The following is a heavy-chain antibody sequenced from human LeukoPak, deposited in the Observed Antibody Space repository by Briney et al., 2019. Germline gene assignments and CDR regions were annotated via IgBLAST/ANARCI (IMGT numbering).Heavy chain of an antibody. CDR2: IYSDGSST. Sequence: GGSLRLSCAASGFIFSSYWMHWVRQAPGKGLVWVSHIYSDGSSTSYADSVKGRFTISRDNAKNTLYLQMNSLRAEDTAVYYCARESPDSYGSGSKYGRAVWGKGTTVTVSS. D-gene: IGHD3-10*01. J-gene: IGHJ6*04. CDR1: GFIFSSYW. V-gene: IGHV3-74*01. CDR3: ARESPDSYGSGSKYGRAV.